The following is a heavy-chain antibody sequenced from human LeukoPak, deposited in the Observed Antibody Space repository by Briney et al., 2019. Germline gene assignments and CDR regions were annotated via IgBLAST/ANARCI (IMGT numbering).Heavy chain of an antibody. CDR1: GLTFSNYA. V-gene: IGHV3-23*01. D-gene: IGHD2-15*01. J-gene: IGHJ4*02. CDR2: ITSGFTP. Sequence: PGGSLCLSCAASGLTFSNYAMSWFRQAPGKGLEWVSGITSGFTPHYADSVKGRFTISRDNSKNTFHLQMNSLRAEDTAVYYCAKDYSDSRVGVVFFEYWGRGTRLTVSS. CDR3: AKDYSDSRVGVVFFEY.